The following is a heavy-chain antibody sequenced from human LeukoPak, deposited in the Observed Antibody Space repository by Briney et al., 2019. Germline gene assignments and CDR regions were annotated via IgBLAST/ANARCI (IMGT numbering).Heavy chain of an antibody. V-gene: IGHV3-30*03. CDR1: GFTFSSYG. CDR2: ISYDGSNK. J-gene: IGHJ4*02. CDR3: ARDEGY. Sequence: HPGGSLRLSCAASGFTFSSYGMHWVRQAPGKGLEWVAVISYDGSNKYYADSVKGRFTISRGNSKNTLYLQMNSLRAEDTAVYYCARDEGYWGQGTLVTVSS.